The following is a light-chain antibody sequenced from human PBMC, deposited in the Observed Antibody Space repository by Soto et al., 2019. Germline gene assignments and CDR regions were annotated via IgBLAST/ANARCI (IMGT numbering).Light chain of an antibody. J-gene: IGKJ4*01. CDR2: AAS. V-gene: IGKV1-9*01. CDR1: QDISDY. CDR3: QQLNSYPLT. Sequence: EIRVSLSASTLSGYVYDRVPITCLASQDISDYLAWYQQRPGKAPKLLIYAASTLQSGVPSRFSGSGSGTEFTLTISSLQPEDFATYSCQQLNSYPLTVAGGTKVDI.